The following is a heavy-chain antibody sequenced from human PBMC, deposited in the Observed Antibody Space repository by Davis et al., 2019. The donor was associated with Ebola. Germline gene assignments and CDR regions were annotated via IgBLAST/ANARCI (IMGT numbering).Heavy chain of an antibody. CDR1: GFTFSSYW. Sequence: PGGSLRLSCAASGFTFSSYWMSWVRQAPGKGLEWVANIKQDGSEKYYVDSVKGRFTISRDNAKNSLYLQMNSLRAEDTAVYYCARGGWLGYCSSTSCSYYFDYWGQGTLVTVSS. D-gene: IGHD2-2*01. J-gene: IGHJ4*02. V-gene: IGHV3-7*01. CDR3: ARGGWLGYCSSTSCSYYFDY. CDR2: IKQDGSEK.